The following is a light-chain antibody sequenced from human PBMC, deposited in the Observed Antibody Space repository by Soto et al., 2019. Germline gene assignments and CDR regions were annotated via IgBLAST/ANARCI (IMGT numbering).Light chain of an antibody. CDR3: QQYNNWPWT. Sequence: EIVFTQSPGTPSLSPGERATLSCRASQSVSSNLAWYQQKPGQAPRLLIYGASTRATGIPARFSGSGSGTEFTLTISSLQSEDFAVYYCQQYNNWPWTFGQGTKVDIK. CDR1: QSVSSN. J-gene: IGKJ1*01. V-gene: IGKV3-15*01. CDR2: GAS.